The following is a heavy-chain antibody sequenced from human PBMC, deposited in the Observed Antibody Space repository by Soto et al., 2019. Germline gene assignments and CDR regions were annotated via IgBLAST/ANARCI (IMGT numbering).Heavy chain of an antibody. V-gene: IGHV1-46*01. CDR3: ARDRKSGSGSYYTDLPQYYFDY. J-gene: IGHJ4*02. Sequence: ASVNVSCKASGYTFTSYYMHWVRQAPGQGLEWMGIINPSGGSTSYAQKFQGRVTMTRDTSTSTVYMELSSLRSEDTAVYYCARDRKSGSGSYYTDLPQYYFDYWGQGTLVTVSS. D-gene: IGHD3-10*01. CDR2: INPSGGST. CDR1: GYTFTSYY.